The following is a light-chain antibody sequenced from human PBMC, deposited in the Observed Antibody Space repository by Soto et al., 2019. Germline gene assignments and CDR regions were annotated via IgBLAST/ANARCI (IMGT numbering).Light chain of an antibody. Sequence: QSALTQPRSVSGSPGQSVTISCTGTTGDVGRYSFVSWYQQHPGKAPKLILYDIYKRPSGVPDRFSGSKSGNTASLTISGLQAEDETDYYCCSHAGSSVVFGTGTKLTV. CDR2: DIY. CDR1: TGDVGRYSF. V-gene: IGLV2-11*01. CDR3: CSHAGSSVV. J-gene: IGLJ1*01.